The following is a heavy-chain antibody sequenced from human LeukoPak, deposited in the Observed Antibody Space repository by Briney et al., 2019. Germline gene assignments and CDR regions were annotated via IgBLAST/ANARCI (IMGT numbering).Heavy chain of an antibody. Sequence: ASVKVSCKASGGTFSSYAISWVRQAPGQGLEWMGRIIPILGIANYAQKFQGRVTITADKSTSTAYMELSGLRSEDTAVYYCARHFPERAEMATIELVDYWGQGTLVTVSS. J-gene: IGHJ4*02. V-gene: IGHV1-69*04. CDR1: GGTFSSYA. CDR2: IIPILGIA. D-gene: IGHD5-24*01. CDR3: ARHFPERAEMATIELVDY.